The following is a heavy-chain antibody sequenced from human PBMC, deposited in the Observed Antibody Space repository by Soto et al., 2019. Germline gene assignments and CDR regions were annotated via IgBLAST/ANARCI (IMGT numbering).Heavy chain of an antibody. D-gene: IGHD6-13*01. J-gene: IGHJ5*02. CDR1: GFTFSSDG. CDR2: ISYDGSNK. V-gene: IGHV3-30*18. Sequence: QVQLVESGGGVVQPGRSLRLSCAASGFTFSSDGMHWVRQAPGKGLEWVAGISYDGSNKYYADSVNGRFTISRDNSKNTLYLQRNRLRAEDTAVYYCEKVSAAADFNWFDPWGQGTLVTVSS. CDR3: EKVSAAADFNWFDP.